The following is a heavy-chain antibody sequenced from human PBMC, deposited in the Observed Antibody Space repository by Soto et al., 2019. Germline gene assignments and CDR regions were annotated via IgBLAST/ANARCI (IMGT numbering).Heavy chain of an antibody. Sequence: SQTLSLTCAISGDSVSSNSVAWHWIRQSPSRGLEWLGRTYYRSKWYNDYSVSLKSRITINPDTSKNQFSLHLNSVTPEDTAVYYCVRYNIVRTMDLFDYCAQGTLVTVCS. J-gene: IGHJ4*02. CDR3: VRYNIVRTMDLFDY. CDR1: GDSVSSNSVA. CDR2: TYYRSKWYN. V-gene: IGHV6-1*01. D-gene: IGHD1-26*01.